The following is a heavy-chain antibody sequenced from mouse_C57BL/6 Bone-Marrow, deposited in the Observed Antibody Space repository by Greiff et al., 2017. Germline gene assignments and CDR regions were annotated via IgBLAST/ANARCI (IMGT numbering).Heavy chain of an antibody. CDR2: INYDGSST. D-gene: IGHD1-1*01. J-gene: IGHJ1*03. V-gene: IGHV5-16*01. CDR1: GFTFSDYY. CDR3: ARGTTVVGRYFDV. Sequence: EVQRVESEGGLVQPGSSMKLSCTASGFTFSDYYMAWVRQVPEKGLEWVANINYDGSSTYYLDSLKSRFIISRDNAKNILYLQMSSLKSEDTATYYCARGTTVVGRYFDVWGTGTTVTVSS.